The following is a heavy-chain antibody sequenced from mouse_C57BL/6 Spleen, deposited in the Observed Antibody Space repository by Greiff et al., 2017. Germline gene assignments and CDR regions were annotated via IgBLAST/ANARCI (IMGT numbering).Heavy chain of an antibody. CDR1: GYTFTTYP. CDR3: TRGDSGGVWDY. CDR2: IHPYDDDT. J-gene: IGHJ2*01. V-gene: IGHV1-47*01. D-gene: IGHD1-1*02. Sequence: VQLQQSGAELVKPGASVKMSCKASGYTFTTYPIEWVKQNPGQSLEWIGNIHPYDDDTKYNEKFKGKATLTVEKSSSTVYLELSRLTSDDAAVYYCTRGDSGGVWDYWGQGTTLTVSS.